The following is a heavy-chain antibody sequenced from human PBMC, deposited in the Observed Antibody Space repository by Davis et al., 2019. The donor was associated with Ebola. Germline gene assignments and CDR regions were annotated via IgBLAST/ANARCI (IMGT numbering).Heavy chain of an antibody. V-gene: IGHV1-3*01. D-gene: IGHD2-15*01. CDR1: GYTFTGYY. CDR2: ISAGFGNT. CDR3: ARDLKLVAGSCIVSDCSPFNSFDP. J-gene: IGHJ5*02. Sequence: ASVKVSCKASGYTFTGYYMHWVRQAPGQSLEWMGWISAGFGNTKYSQNFQGRVPITRDTSASTAYMELSSLRSEDTAVYYCARDLKLVAGSCIVSDCSPFNSFDPWGQGTLVTVSS.